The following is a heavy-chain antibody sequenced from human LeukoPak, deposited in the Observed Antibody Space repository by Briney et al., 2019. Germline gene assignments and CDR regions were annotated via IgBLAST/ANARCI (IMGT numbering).Heavy chain of an antibody. V-gene: IGHV3-30*04. D-gene: IGHD3-16*02. CDR2: ISYDGSNK. Sequence: PGRSLRLSCAASGFTFSSYAMHWVRQAPGKGLEWVAVISYDGSNKYYADSVKGRFTISRDNSKNTLYLQMNSLRAEDTAVYYCARGLYDYVWGSYRSHYFDYWGQGTLVTVSS. CDR3: ARGLYDYVWGSYRSHYFDY. J-gene: IGHJ4*02. CDR1: GFTFSSYA.